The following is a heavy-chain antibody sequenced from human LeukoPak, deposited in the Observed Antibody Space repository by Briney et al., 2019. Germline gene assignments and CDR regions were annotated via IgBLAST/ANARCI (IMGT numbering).Heavy chain of an antibody. D-gene: IGHD2-15*01. CDR2: INHSGST. Sequence: SETLSLTCTVSGGSISSGSYYWGWIRQPPGKGLEWIGEINHSGSTNYNPSLKSRVTISVDTSKNQFSLKLSSVTAADTAVYYCASAHPITVGYYFDYWGQGTLVTVSS. CDR3: ASAHPITVGYYFDY. J-gene: IGHJ4*02. V-gene: IGHV4-39*07. CDR1: GGSISSGSYY.